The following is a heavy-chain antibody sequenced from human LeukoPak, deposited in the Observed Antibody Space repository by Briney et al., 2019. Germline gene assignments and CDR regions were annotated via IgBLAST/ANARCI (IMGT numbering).Heavy chain of an antibody. V-gene: IGHV1-2*02. J-gene: IGHJ4*02. CDR3: APATMTFDY. CDR1: GYTFTAYN. Sequence: ASVKVSCKTSGYTFTAYNMHWVRQAPGRGLEWMGWINPNSGDTTYAQKFQDRVTMTRETSISTAYMELSGLRSDDTAVYYCAPATMTFDYWGQGTLVTVSS. D-gene: IGHD5-24*01. CDR2: INPNSGDT.